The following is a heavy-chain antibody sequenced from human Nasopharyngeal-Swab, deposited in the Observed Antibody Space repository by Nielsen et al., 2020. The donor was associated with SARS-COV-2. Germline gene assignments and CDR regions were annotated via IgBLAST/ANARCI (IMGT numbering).Heavy chain of an antibody. CDR3: ARDRITMVRGVYLDY. D-gene: IGHD3-10*01. J-gene: IGHJ4*02. Sequence: GGSLRLSCAASGFTCRSYAMHWVRQAPGKGLEWVAVISYDGSNKYYADSVKGRFTISRDNSKNTLYLQMNSLRAEDTAVYYCARDRITMVRGVYLDYWGQGTLVTVSS. V-gene: IGHV3-30-3*01. CDR2: ISYDGSNK. CDR1: GFTCRSYA.